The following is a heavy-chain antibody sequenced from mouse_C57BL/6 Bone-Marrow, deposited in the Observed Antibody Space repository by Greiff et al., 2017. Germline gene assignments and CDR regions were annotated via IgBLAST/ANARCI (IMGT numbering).Heavy chain of an antibody. J-gene: IGHJ4*01. Sequence: VKLVESGPGLVQPSQSLSIPCTVSGFSLTSYGVHWVRQSPGKGLEWLGVIWSGGSTDYNAAFISRLSISKDNSKSQVFFKMNSLQDDDTARYYCARKRYDYYAMDYWGQGTSVTVSS. CDR1: GFSLTSYG. CDR2: IWSGGST. CDR3: ARKRYDYYAMDY. V-gene: IGHV2-2*01.